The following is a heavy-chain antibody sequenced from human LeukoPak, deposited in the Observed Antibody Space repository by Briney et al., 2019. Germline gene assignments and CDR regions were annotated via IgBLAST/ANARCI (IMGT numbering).Heavy chain of an antibody. V-gene: IGHV1-18*01. CDR2: ISAYNGNT. J-gene: IGHJ3*02. CDR3: AREYYYDTSAIGAFDI. CDR1: GYTFTSYG. Sequence: ASVKVSCKASGYTFTSYGISWVRQAPGQGLEWMGWISAYNGNTNYAQKLQGRVTMTTDTSTSTAYMELRSLRSDDTAVYYCAREYYYDTSAIGAFDIWGQGTMVTASS. D-gene: IGHD3-22*01.